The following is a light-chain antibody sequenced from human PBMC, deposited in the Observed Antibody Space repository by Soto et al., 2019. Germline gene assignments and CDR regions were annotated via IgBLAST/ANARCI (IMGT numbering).Light chain of an antibody. CDR3: QQYNNWPYT. CDR2: GAS. V-gene: IGKV3-15*01. CDR1: QSVSSN. J-gene: IGKJ2*01. Sequence: EIVMTQSPATLSVSPVERATLSCRASQSVSSNLAWYQQKPGQAPRLLIYGASTRATGITARFSGSGSGTEFTLTISSLQSEDFAVYYCQQYNNWPYTFGQGTKLEIK.